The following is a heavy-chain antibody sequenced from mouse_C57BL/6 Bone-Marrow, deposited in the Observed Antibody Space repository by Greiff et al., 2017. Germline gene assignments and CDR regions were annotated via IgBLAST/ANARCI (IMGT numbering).Heavy chain of an antibody. D-gene: IGHD2-5*01. V-gene: IGHV14-2*01. CDR3: ASHSTFDY. J-gene: IGHJ2*01. Sequence: VQLQQSGAELVKPGASVKLSCTASGFNIKDYYMHWVKQRTEQGLGWIGRIDPEDGENKYAPKFQGKATITADTPSNTAYLQLSSLTSEDTAVYYCASHSTFDYWGQGTTLTVSS. CDR1: GFNIKDYY. CDR2: IDPEDGEN.